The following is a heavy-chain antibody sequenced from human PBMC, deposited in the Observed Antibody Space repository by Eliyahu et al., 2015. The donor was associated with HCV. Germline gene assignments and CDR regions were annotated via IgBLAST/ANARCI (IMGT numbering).Heavy chain of an antibody. J-gene: IGHJ6*02. D-gene: IGHD5-24*01. V-gene: IGHV1-69*01. CDR2: IIPIFGTP. CDR3: ARGRAMGYYYYGLDV. Sequence: QVQLVQSGAEVKKPGSSVKVSCKASGGTFNTYAITWGRQAPGQGLEWMGGIIPIFGTPSYGQKFQGRVTVTADESTTTAYMELNSLRSEDTAVYYCARGRAMGYYYYGLDVWGQGTTVIVSS. CDR1: GGTFNTYA.